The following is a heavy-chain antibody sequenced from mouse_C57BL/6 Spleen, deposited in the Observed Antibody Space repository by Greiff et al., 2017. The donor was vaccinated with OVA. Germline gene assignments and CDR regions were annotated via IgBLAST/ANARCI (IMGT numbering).Heavy chain of an antibody. CDR3: ARSWDVNGYLDY. Sequence: QVQLKESGAELVKPGASVKISCKASGYAFSSYWMNWVKQRPGKGLEWIGQIYPGDGDTNYNGKFKGKATLTADKSSSTAYMQLSSLTSEDSAVYFCARSWDVNGYLDYWGQGTTLTVSS. J-gene: IGHJ2*01. CDR1: GYAFSSYW. D-gene: IGHD4-1*01. CDR2: IYPGDGDT. V-gene: IGHV1-80*01.